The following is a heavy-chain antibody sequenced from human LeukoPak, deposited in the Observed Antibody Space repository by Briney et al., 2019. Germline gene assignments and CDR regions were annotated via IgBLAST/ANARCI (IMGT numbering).Heavy chain of an antibody. J-gene: IGHJ4*02. CDR3: AKDALISFRGAWSQFDS. D-gene: IGHD3-16*02. CDR2: ISGSGGST. Sequence: GGSLRLSCAASGFTFSSYAMSWVRQAPGKGLEWVSGISGSGGSTYYVDAVKGRFTISRDNSKNTLYLQMNSLRAEDTAVYYCAKDALISFRGAWSQFDSWGQGTLVTVSS. V-gene: IGHV3-23*01. CDR1: GFTFSSYA.